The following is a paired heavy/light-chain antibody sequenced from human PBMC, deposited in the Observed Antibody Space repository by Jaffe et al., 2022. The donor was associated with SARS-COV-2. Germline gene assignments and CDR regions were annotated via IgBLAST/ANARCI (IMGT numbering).Light chain of an antibody. CDR3: QQYGSP. CDR2: GAS. V-gene: IGKV3-20*01. J-gene: IGKJ4*01. CDR1: QSVSSSY. Sequence: EIVLTQSPGTLSLSPGERATLSCRASQSVSSSYLAWYQQKPGQAPRLLIYGASSRATGIPDRFSGSGSGTDFTLTISRLEPEDFAVYYCQQYGSPFGGGTKVEIK.
Heavy chain of an antibody. V-gene: IGHV2-26*01. D-gene: IGHD3-22*01. J-gene: IGHJ6*02. CDR1: GFSLSNARMG. CDR2: IFSNDEK. CDR3: ARQTYYYDSSGYYYYYGMDV. Sequence: QVTLKESGPVLVKPTETLTLTCTVSGFSLSNARMGVSWIRQPPGKALEWLAHIFSNDEKSYSTSLKSRLTISKDTSKSQVVLTMTNMDPVDTATYYCARQTYYYDSSGYYYYYGMDVWGQGTTVTVSS.